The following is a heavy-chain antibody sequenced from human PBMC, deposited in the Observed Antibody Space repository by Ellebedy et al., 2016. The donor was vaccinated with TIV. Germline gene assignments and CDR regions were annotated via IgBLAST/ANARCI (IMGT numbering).Heavy chain of an antibody. J-gene: IGHJ4*02. CDR1: DFSVSVNY. Sequence: GESLKISXAASDFSVSVNYVTWVRQAPGKGLEWVSGIRSGGGTSYADSVKGRFTVSRDNARSILYLQMNSLRAEDTALYYCAKDIIGYKQPIDYWGQGTLVTVSS. V-gene: IGHV3-53*01. CDR3: AKDIIGYKQPIDY. CDR2: IRSGGGT. D-gene: IGHD5-24*01.